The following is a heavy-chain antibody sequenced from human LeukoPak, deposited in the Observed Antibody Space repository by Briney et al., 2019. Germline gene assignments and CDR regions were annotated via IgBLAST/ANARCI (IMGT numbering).Heavy chain of an antibody. V-gene: IGHV3-9*01. Sequence: SLTLLFTAAGLTLDNYPLPWHGQSPAQGVESLSIISWNSGYIGYADSVKGRFTISRDNAKKPLDLQMNSLRAEDTAFYYCAKVRGTYRSGYFFDYWGQGTLVTVSS. CDR1: GLTLDNYP. CDR3: AKVRGTYRSGYFFDY. D-gene: IGHD3-22*01. CDR2: ISWNSGYI. J-gene: IGHJ4*02.